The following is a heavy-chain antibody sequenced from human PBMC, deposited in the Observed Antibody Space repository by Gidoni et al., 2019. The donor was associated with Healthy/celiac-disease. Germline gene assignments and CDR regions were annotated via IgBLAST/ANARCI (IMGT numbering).Heavy chain of an antibody. V-gene: IGHV3-9*01. CDR1: GFTFDVYA. Sequence: EVQLVESGGGLVQPGRSLRLSCAASGFTFDVYAMYWVRQAPGKGLEWVSGSSWNSGSIGYADSVKVRFTISRDNAKNSLYLQMNSLRAEDTALYYCAKDPSRYGSGSYPVYFDYWGQGTLVTVSS. D-gene: IGHD3-10*01. J-gene: IGHJ4*02. CDR2: SSWNSGSI. CDR3: AKDPSRYGSGSYPVYFDY.